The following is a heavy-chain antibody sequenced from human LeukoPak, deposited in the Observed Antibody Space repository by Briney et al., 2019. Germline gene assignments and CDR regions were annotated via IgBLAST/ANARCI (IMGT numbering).Heavy chain of an antibody. V-gene: IGHV3-74*01. J-gene: IGHJ4*02. CDR2: ISTDGSTT. CDR1: GFTFSSHL. CDR3: ARGTSTHGDRHDY. Sequence: GGSLRLSCEASGFTFSSHLMHWVRQAPGKGLVWVSRISTDGSTTIYADSVKGRFTISRDNAKNTLYLQMNSLRAEDTAVHYCARGTSTHGDRHDYWGQGTLVTVSS. D-gene: IGHD4-17*01.